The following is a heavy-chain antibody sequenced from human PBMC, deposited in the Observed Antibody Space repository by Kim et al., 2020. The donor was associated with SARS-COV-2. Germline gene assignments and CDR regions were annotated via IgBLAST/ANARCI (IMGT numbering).Heavy chain of an antibody. J-gene: IGHJ4*02. V-gene: IGHV3-15*01. D-gene: IGHD3-9*01. CDR3: TTDRYYDILTGYYSPGY. Sequence: VKGRFTISRDDSKNTLYLKMNSLKTEDTAVYYCTTDRYYDILTGYYSPGYWGQGTLVTVSS.